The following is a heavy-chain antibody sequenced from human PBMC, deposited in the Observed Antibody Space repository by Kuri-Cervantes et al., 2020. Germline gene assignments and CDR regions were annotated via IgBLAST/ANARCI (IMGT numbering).Heavy chain of an antibody. Sequence: GESLKISCAASGFTFSNYWIHWVRQAPGKGLVWVSAISGSGGSTYYADSVKGRFTISRDNSKNTLYLQMNSLRAEDTAVYYCAKDRTMLRDMDVWGQGTTVTVSS. D-gene: IGHD3-10*01. CDR1: GFTFSNYW. CDR2: ISGSGGST. V-gene: IGHV3-23*01. J-gene: IGHJ6*02. CDR3: AKDRTMLRDMDV.